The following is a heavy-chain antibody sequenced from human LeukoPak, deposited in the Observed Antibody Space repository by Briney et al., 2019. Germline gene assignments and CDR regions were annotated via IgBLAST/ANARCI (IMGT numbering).Heavy chain of an antibody. V-gene: IGHV1-8*01. CDR1: GYTFTSYD. D-gene: IGHD6-19*01. CDR2: MNPNSGNT. CDR3: ARDKAVAGTGLYYYYYGMDV. Sequence: ASVKVSCKASGYTFTSYDINWVRQATGQGLEWMGWMNPNSGNTGYAQKFQGRVTMTRNTSISTAYMELSSLRSEDTAVYYCARDKAVAGTGLYYYYYGMDVWGQGTTVTVSS. J-gene: IGHJ6*02.